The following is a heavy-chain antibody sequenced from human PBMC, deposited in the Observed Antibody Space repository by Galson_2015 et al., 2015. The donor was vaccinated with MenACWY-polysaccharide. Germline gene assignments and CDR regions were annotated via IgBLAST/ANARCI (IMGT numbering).Heavy chain of an antibody. J-gene: IGHJ6*03. CDR1: GFTFSSYG. V-gene: IGHV3-30*18. CDR3: AKDPPCSSTSCYTYYYMDV. D-gene: IGHD2-2*02. Sequence: LRLSCAASGFTFSSYGMHWVRQAPGKGLEWVAVISYDGSNKYYADSVKGRFTISRDNSKNTLYLQMNSLRAEDTAVYYCAKDPPCSSTSCYTYYYMDVWGKGTTVTVSS. CDR2: ISYDGSNK.